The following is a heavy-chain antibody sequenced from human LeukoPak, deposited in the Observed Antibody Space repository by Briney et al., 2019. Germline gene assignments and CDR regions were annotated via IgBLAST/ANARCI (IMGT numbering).Heavy chain of an antibody. D-gene: IGHD1-7*01. J-gene: IGHJ4*02. Sequence: IPSETLSLTCTVSGGSISGYYWSWIRQPPGKGLEWIGYVYYSGSTNYNPSLKGRVTISVDTSKNQFSLKLSSVTAADTAVYYCARLHPGTDWGQGTLVTVSS. V-gene: IGHV4-59*01. CDR2: VYYSGST. CDR1: GGSISGYY. CDR3: ARLHPGTD.